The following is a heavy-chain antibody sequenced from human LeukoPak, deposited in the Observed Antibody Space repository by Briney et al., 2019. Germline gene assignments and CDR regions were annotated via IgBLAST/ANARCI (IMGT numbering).Heavy chain of an antibody. V-gene: IGHV4-59*01. CDR3: ARDKAHSYGRYFDP. CDR1: GGSISTYY. D-gene: IGHD5-18*01. Sequence: SETLSLTCSVSGGSISTYYWNWIRQTPGKGLEWVGHISYGNTDYNPSLKSRVTISVDTSKNQFSLKLTSVTAADTAVYYCARDKAHSYGRYFDPWGQGALVTVSS. CDR2: ISYGNT. J-gene: IGHJ5*02.